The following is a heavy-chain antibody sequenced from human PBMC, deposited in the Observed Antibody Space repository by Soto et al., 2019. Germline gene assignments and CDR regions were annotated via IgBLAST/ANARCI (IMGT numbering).Heavy chain of an antibody. Sequence: QVQLQQWGAGLLKPSETLSLTCAVYGGSFSGYYWNWIRQPPGKGLEWIGEINHSGSTNYNPSLKSRVTISVDTSKTQFSLKLGSVTAADTAVYYCATDLGVVNYWAQVTLATVSP. CDR3: ATDLGVVNY. V-gene: IGHV4-34*01. J-gene: IGHJ4*02. D-gene: IGHD3-3*01. CDR2: INHSGST. CDR1: GGSFSGYY.